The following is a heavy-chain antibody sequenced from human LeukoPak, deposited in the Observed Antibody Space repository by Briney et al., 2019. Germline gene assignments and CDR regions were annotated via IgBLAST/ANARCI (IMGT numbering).Heavy chain of an antibody. CDR2: ISSSSSYI. CDR1: GFTFSSYS. Sequence: GGSLRLSCAASGFTFSSYSMNWVRQAPGKGLEWVSSISSSSSYIYYADSVKGRFTISRDNAKNSLYLQMNSLRAEDTAVYYCAREGGGYNNRGFDYWGQGTLVTVSS. J-gene: IGHJ4*02. V-gene: IGHV3-21*01. D-gene: IGHD5-24*01. CDR3: AREGGGYNNRGFDY.